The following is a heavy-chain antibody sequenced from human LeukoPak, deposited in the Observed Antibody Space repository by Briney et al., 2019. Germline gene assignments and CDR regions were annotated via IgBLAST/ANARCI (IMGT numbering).Heavy chain of an antibody. CDR2: IKQDGSEK. V-gene: IGHV3-7*01. CDR3: ARDLGAFDI. Sequence: GGSLRLSCEVSGFTIRNHWMSWVRQAPGKGLEWVANIKQDGSEKYYVDSVKGRFTISRDNAKNSLYLQMNSLRAEDTAVYYCARDLGAFDIWGQGTMVTVSS. D-gene: IGHD1-26*01. J-gene: IGHJ3*02. CDR1: GFTIRNHW.